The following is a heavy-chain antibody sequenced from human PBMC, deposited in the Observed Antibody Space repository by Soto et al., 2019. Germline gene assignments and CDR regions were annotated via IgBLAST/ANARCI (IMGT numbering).Heavy chain of an antibody. D-gene: IGHD4-17*01. CDR1: GGSISSGGYY. Sequence: SETLSLTCTVSGGSISSGGYYWSWIRQHPGKGLEWIGYIYYSGSTYYNPSLKSRVTISVDTSKNQFSLKLSSVTAADTAVYYCARDTGDAFDIWGQGTMVTVSS. J-gene: IGHJ3*02. CDR2: IYYSGST. CDR3: ARDTGDAFDI. V-gene: IGHV4-31*03.